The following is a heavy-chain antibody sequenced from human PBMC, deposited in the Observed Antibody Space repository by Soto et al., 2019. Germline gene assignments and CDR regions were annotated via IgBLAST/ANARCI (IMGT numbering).Heavy chain of an antibody. D-gene: IGHD3-22*01. CDR2: IYYSGST. V-gene: IGHV4-61*01. CDR1: GGSVSSGSYH. J-gene: IGHJ4*02. Sequence: PSETLSLTCTVSGGSVSSGSYHWSWIRQPPGKGLEWIGYIYYSGSTNYNPSLKSRVTISVDTSKNQFSLKLSSVTAADTAVYYCARSYYYDSSGYFPYWGRGTLVTVSS. CDR3: ARSYYYDSSGYFPY.